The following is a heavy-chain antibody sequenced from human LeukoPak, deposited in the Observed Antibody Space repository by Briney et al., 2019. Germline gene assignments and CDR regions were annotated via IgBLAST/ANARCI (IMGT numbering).Heavy chain of an antibody. CDR2: INSDGTSA. V-gene: IGHV3-74*01. CDR1: GFPFNIYA. J-gene: IGHJ5*02. Sequence: HPGGSLRLSCTACGFPFNIYATMCVRRSPGKGVVCVSRINSDGTSASYVDSVEGRFTISRDNAKNTLYLQMNSLRAEDTAVYYCARDRSPGWFGPWGQGTLVTVSS. CDR3: ARDRSPGWFGP.